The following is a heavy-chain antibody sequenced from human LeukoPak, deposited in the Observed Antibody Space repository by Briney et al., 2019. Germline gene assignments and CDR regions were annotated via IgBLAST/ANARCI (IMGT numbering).Heavy chain of an antibody. D-gene: IGHD6-13*01. CDR2: IYSSGGA. J-gene: IGHJ4*02. Sequence: SETLSLTCTVSGGSFSGYYWTWIRQPPGKGLEWVGYIYSSGGAIYNPSLKSRVTMSVATSNTQFTLKLKSVTAADTAVYYCARQGGTAYYYVDYWGQGTLVTVSS. CDR1: GGSFSGYY. V-gene: IGHV4-4*09. CDR3: ARQGGTAYYYVDY.